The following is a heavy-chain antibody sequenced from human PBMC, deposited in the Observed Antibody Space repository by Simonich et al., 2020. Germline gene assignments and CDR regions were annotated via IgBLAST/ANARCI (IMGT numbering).Heavy chain of an antibody. CDR1: GGSISSYY. V-gene: IGHV4-59*08. CDR3: AKLHDY. Sequence: QVQLQESGPGLVKPSETLSLTCTVSGGSISSYYCSWIRQPPGKGLEWIGYIYYSGSTNYNPSLKSRVTISVDTSKNQFSLKLSSVTAADTAVYYCAKLHDYWGQGTLVTVSS. CDR2: IYYSGST. J-gene: IGHJ4*02.